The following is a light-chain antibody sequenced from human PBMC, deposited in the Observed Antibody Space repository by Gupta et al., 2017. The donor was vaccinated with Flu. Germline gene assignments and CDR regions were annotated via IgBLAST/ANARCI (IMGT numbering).Light chain of an antibody. Sequence: EIVLTQSPGTLSLSPGESVTLSCRASQSVTSSYLAWYQQRPGQSPRLLIYGASTRATGIPDRFSGSGSGTDFTLTISRLEPEDFAVYYCQQYGMWPKTFGQGTRVEVK. CDR3: QQYGMWPKT. CDR1: QSVTSSY. CDR2: GAS. V-gene: IGKV3-20*01. J-gene: IGKJ1*01.